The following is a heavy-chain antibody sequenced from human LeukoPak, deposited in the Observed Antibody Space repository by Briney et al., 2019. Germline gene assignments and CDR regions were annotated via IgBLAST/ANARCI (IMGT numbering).Heavy chain of an antibody. CDR1: GFTFSNYA. CDR3: AKDGDTAMVTLLDY. J-gene: IGHJ4*02. D-gene: IGHD5-18*01. Sequence: GGSLRLSCAASGFTFSNYAMHWVRQAPGKGLEWVAVISYDGSNKYYADSVKGRFTISRDNSKNTLYLQMHSLRGEDTAVYYCAKDGDTAMVTLLDYRGQGTLVTVSS. CDR2: ISYDGSNK. V-gene: IGHV3-30*18.